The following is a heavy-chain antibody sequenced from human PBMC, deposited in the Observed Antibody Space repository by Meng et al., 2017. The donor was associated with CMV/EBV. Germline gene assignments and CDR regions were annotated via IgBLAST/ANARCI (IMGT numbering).Heavy chain of an antibody. CDR1: GYTFTSYY. CDR3: ARESGSVGDY. CDR2: INPSGGST. Sequence: QGPWVEAGAEVNKPGASVKVSCKAYGYTFTSYYMHWVRQAPGKGLEWMGIINPSGGSTSYAQKFQGRVTMTRDSSTSTVYMELSSLRSEDTAVYYCARESGSVGDYWGQGTLVTVSS. V-gene: IGHV1-46*01. D-gene: IGHD1-26*01. J-gene: IGHJ4*02.